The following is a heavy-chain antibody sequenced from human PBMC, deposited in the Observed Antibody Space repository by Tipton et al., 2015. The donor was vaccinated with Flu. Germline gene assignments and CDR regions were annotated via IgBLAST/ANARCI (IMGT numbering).Heavy chain of an antibody. D-gene: IGHD2-21*02. CDR1: GYTFSSYD. V-gene: IGHV1-8*01. CDR2: MSPNSGHT. CDR3: AGVPPRGDVFV. J-gene: IGHJ4*02. Sequence: QLVQSGAEVKKPGASVKVSCKASGYTFSSYDINWVRQATGHGLEWMGWMSPNSGHTGYAQKFQGRVSMTSDTSISTAYLELSSLRSDDTAVYFCAGVPPRGDVFVWGQGTLVTVSS.